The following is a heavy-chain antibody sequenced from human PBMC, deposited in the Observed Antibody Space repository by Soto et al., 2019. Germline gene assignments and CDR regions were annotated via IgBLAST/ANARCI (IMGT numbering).Heavy chain of an antibody. CDR3: ARGSVGGDIVVVPAADYYYYMDG. CDR2: IIPIFGNT. D-gene: IGHD2-2*01. CDR1: GGTFSSYS. J-gene: IGHJ6*03. V-gene: IGHV1-8*02. Sequence: ASVKVSCKASGGTFSSYSISWVRQAPGQGLEWMGGIIPIFGNTGYAQKFQGRVTMTRNTSISTAYMELSSLRSEDTAVYYCARGSVGGDIVVVPAADYYYYMDGWGKGTTVTVS.